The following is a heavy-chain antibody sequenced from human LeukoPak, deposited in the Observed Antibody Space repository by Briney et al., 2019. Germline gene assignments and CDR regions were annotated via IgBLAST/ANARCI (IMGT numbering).Heavy chain of an antibody. CDR2: IYYSGST. Sequence: SETLSLTCTVSGGSISSYYWSWIRQPPGKGLEWIGYIYYSGSTYYNPSLKSRVAISVDTSKNQFSLRLSSVTAADTAVYYCARHGIIGNNWYASFDYWGQGTLVTVSS. CDR3: ARHGIIGNNWYASFDY. V-gene: IGHV4-59*08. CDR1: GGSISSYY. J-gene: IGHJ4*02. D-gene: IGHD1-1*01.